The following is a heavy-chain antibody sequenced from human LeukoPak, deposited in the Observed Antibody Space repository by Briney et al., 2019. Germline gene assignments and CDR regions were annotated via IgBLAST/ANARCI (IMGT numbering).Heavy chain of an antibody. V-gene: IGHV3-48*04. Sequence: PGGSLRLSCAASGFTFNSAWIHWVRQAPGKGLEWVSYISSSGSIIKCADSVKGRFTISRDNAKDSLSLQMNSLRAEDTAVYYCAREWTTYWYFDLWGRGTLVTVSS. D-gene: IGHD1-14*01. CDR2: ISSSGSII. CDR3: AREWTTYWYFDL. CDR1: GFTFNSAW. J-gene: IGHJ2*01.